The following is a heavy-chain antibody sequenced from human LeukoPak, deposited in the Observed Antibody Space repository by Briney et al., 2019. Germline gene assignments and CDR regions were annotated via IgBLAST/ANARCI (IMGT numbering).Heavy chain of an antibody. J-gene: IGHJ6*03. CDR3: ARLSYGELLGHYYYYMDV. Sequence: SETLSLTCAVYGGSFSGYYWSWTRQPPGKGLEWIGEINHSGSTNYNPSLKSRVTISVDTSKNQFSLKLSSVTAADTAVYYCARLSYGELLGHYYYYMDVWGKGTTVAISS. V-gene: IGHV4-34*01. CDR1: GGSFSGYY. CDR2: INHSGST. D-gene: IGHD3-10*01.